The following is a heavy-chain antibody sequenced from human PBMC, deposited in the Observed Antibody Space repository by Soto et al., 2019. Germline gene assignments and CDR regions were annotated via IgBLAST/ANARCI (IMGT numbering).Heavy chain of an antibody. CDR2: VDYSGNS. D-gene: IGHD6-19*01. CDR3: ARNWFSVAGRFHFDY. J-gene: IGHJ4*02. V-gene: IGHV4-59*01. Sequence: SETLSLTGPVSGCSINTYYWSWIRQPPGKGLEWIGYVDYSGNSDSSPSLKSRVTISIDTSKKQVSLKLNSVTAADTAVYYCARNWFSVAGRFHFDYWGQGIPVTVSS. CDR1: GCSINTYY.